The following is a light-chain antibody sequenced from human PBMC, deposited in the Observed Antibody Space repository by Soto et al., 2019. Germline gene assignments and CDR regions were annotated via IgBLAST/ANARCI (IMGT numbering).Light chain of an antibody. Sequence: DIQMTQSPSTLPASVGDRVTISCRASQTVERWLAWYQQKPGKAPKLLISDVSTLERGVPSRFSGSGSATEFTRTISGLQSDDFATYYCQQYKHHVWTFGQGTKV. CDR1: QTVERW. CDR2: DVS. CDR3: QQYKHHVWT. J-gene: IGKJ1*01. V-gene: IGKV1-5*01.